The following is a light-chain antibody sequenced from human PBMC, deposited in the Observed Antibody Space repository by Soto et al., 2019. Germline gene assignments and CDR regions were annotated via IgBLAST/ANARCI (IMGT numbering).Light chain of an antibody. CDR1: SEHSSYT. Sequence: QLVLTQSPSASASLGASVKLTCTLSSEHSSYTIAWHQQQPEKGPRYLMNLNNDGSHSKGDGIPDRFSGSSSGAQRYLTISSLQSEDEADYYCQTWGPGIYVFGTGTKLTVL. J-gene: IGLJ1*01. V-gene: IGLV4-69*01. CDR3: QTWGPGIYV. CDR2: LNNDGSH.